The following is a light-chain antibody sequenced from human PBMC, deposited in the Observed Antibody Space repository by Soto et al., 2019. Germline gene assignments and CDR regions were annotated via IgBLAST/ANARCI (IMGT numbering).Light chain of an antibody. CDR2: DVS. J-gene: IGLJ2*01. Sequence: QSALTQPRSVSGSPGQSVTISCTGTSSDVGGHNYVSWYQQHPGNAPKLMIYDVSQRPSGVPDRFSGSKSANTASLTISGLQAEEEADYYCCSYAGTYTLVFGGGTKLTVL. CDR3: CSYAGTYTLV. CDR1: SSDVGGHNY. V-gene: IGLV2-11*01.